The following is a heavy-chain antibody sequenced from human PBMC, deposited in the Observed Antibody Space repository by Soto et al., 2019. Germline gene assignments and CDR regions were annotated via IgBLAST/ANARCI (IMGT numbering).Heavy chain of an antibody. CDR1: GGSITTYY. J-gene: IGHJ6*02. D-gene: IGHD3-22*01. V-gene: IGHV4-4*07. Sequence: PSETLSLTCTVSGGSITTYYWSWIRQPAGKGLEWIGRIYTSGTTNYNPSLRSRVTMSVDTSKNQFSLRLSSVTAADTAVYYCARAVYSSGYYNGMDVWGQGTTVTVS. CDR2: IYTSGTT. CDR3: ARAVYSSGYYNGMDV.